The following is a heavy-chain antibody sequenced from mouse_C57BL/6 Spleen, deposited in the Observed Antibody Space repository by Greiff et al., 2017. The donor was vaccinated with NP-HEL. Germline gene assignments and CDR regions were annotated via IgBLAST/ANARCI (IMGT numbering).Heavy chain of an antibody. Sequence: EVQVVESVAELVRPGASVKLSCTASGFNLKNNYMHWVKQRPEQGLEWIGRIDPANGNTKYAPKFQGQATITADTSSNTAYLQLSSLTSEDTAIYYCAIYYYGSSYYFDDWGQGTTLTVSS. CDR1: GFNLKNNY. CDR3: AIYYYGSSYYFDD. D-gene: IGHD1-1*01. CDR2: IDPANGNT. J-gene: IGHJ2*01. V-gene: IGHV14-3*01.